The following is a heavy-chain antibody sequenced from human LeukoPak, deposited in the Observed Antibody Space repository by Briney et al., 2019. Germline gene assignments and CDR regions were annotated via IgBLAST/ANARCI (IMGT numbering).Heavy chain of an antibody. D-gene: IGHD3-3*01. Sequence: SETLSLTCAVSGGPIGSSSYYWGWIRQPPGKDLEWIGTIYYDGNTFYNPSLKSRVTISVDMSKNQFSLKLSSVTAADTAIYYCAAENGNFWIGYHYFEDWGQGTLVSVSS. CDR2: IYYDGNT. V-gene: IGHV4-39*01. CDR1: GGPIGSSSYY. J-gene: IGHJ4*02. CDR3: AAENGNFWIGYHYFED.